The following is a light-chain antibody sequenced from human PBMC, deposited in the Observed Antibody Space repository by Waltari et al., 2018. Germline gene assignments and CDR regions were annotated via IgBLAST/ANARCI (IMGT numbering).Light chain of an antibody. V-gene: IGKV3-20*01. CDR3: QKYGTLPAT. J-gene: IGKJ1*01. CDR2: DTA. CDR1: ESIRIY. Sequence: DIVLTQSPGTLSLSPGERATLSCRASESIRIYLAWYQQKPGQAPRLLIYDTASRATGIPDRFGGSGSGTDFSLTISRLEPEDFAVYYCQKYGTLPATFGQGTKVEIK.